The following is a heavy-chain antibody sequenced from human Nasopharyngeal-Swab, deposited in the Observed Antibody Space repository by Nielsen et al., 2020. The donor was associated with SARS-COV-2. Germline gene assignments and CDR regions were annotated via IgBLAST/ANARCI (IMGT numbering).Heavy chain of an antibody. J-gene: IGHJ4*02. D-gene: IGHD2-8*01. CDR1: GFSLSNARMG. CDR2: IFSNDEK. CDR3: ARSVGCTNGVCYFGSDY. Sequence: SGPTLVKPTETLTLTCTVSGFSLSNARMGVSWIRQPPGKALEWLAHIFSNDEKSYSTSLKSRLTISKDTSKSQVVLTMTNMDPVDTATYYCARSVGCTNGVCYFGSDYWGQGTLVTVSS. V-gene: IGHV2-26*01.